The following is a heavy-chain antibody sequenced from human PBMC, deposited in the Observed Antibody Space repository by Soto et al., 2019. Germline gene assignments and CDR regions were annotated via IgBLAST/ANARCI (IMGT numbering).Heavy chain of an antibody. CDR2: IWYDGSNK. Sequence: PGGSLRLSCAASGFTFSSYGMHWVRQAPGKGLEWVAVIWYDGSNKYYADSVKGRFTISRDNSKNTLYLQMNSLRAEDTAVYYCARPYGDHDAFDIWGQGTMVTVSS. D-gene: IGHD4-17*01. CDR1: GFTFSSYG. J-gene: IGHJ3*02. V-gene: IGHV3-33*01. CDR3: ARPYGDHDAFDI.